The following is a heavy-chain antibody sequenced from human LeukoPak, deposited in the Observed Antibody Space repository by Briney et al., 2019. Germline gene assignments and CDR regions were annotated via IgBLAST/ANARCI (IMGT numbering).Heavy chain of an antibody. CDR1: GFTLCIYV. CDR3: AKGYCSGPSCKDSFFDY. Sequence: GGSLRLSCAASGFTLCIYVMSWVRQAPGKGLEWVSAISGSGGSTYYFVKGRFTISRDNSKNTLYLQMNSLRAEDTAVYYCAKGYCSGPSCKDSFFDYWGQGTLVTVSS. V-gene: IGHV3-23*01. D-gene: IGHD2-15*01. CDR2: ISGSGGST. J-gene: IGHJ4*02.